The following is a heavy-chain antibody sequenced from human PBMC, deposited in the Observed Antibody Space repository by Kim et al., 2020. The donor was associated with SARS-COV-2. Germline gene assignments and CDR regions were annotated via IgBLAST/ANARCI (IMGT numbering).Heavy chain of an antibody. CDR1: GGSVSSGSYY. J-gene: IGHJ5*02. D-gene: IGHD2-15*01. CDR3: ARGGKVCSGGSCYPSPWLDP. Sequence: SETLSLTCTVSGGSVSSGSYYWSWIRQPPGKGLEWIGYIYYSGSTNYNPSLKSRVTISVDTSKNQFSLKLSSVTAADTAVYYCARGGKVCSGGSCYPSPWLDPWGQGTLVTVSS. V-gene: IGHV4-61*01. CDR2: IYYSGST.